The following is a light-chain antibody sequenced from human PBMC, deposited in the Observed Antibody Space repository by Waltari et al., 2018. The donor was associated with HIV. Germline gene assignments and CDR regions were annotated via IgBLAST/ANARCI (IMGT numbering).Light chain of an antibody. CDR2: GAS. V-gene: IGKV3-15*01. CDR3: QQYNHWPPYT. Sequence: EVVLTQSPATLSASLGARPTRPCSASQSINSHLAWYQHKPGQAPRLLFYGASTRATGVPARFSGSGSGTDFTLTSSGLQSEDFAVYYCQQYNHWPPYTFGQGTKLEIK. CDR1: QSINSH. J-gene: IGKJ2*01.